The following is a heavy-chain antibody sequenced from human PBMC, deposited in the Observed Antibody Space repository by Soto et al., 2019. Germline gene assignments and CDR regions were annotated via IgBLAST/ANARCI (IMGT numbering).Heavy chain of an antibody. J-gene: IGHJ4*02. CDR1: GFTFSDYY. V-gene: IGHV3-11*05. D-gene: IGHD6-13*01. Sequence: QVQLVESGGGLVKPGGSLRLSCAVSGFTFSDYYMTWIRQAPGKGLEWVSYISSSTSHTNYADSVKGRFTNSRDNAKNSLFRQMNSLRAEDTAVYYCARGRGAAADYFDFWGQGTLVTVSS. CDR3: ARGRGAAADYFDF. CDR2: ISSSTSHT.